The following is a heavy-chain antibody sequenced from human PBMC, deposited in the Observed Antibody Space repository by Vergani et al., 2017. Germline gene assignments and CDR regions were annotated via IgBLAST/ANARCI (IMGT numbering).Heavy chain of an antibody. CDR3: ARSVGYSSSWCDY. CDR1: GASIRSSNYY. D-gene: IGHD6-13*01. J-gene: IGHJ4*02. V-gene: IGHV4-39*07. Sequence: QLQLQESGPGLVKPSATLSLTCSVSGASIRSSNYYWGWIRQPPGKGLEWIASIYYSGSTSYNPSLKSRVTISVDTSKNQFSLKLGSVTAADTAVYYCARSVGYSSSWCDYWGQGTLVTVSS. CDR2: IYYSGST.